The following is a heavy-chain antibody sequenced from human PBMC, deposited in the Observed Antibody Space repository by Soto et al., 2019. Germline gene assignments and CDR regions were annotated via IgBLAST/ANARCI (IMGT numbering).Heavy chain of an antibody. CDR1: GFTFNNYA. V-gene: IGHV3-23*01. CDR3: AKFQGSTLYPLDY. D-gene: IGHD3-10*01. Sequence: QLLESGGGLVQPGGSLRLSCAVSGFTFNNYAMSWVRQAPGKGLEWVSAISNVDHSTYYADSVKGRFTISRDNSKNTLFLLMNSLTVEDSAIYYCAKFQGSTLYPLDYWGQGTLVTVAS. J-gene: IGHJ4*02. CDR2: ISNVDHST.